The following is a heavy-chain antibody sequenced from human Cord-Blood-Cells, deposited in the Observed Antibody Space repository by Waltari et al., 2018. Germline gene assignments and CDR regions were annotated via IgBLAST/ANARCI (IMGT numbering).Heavy chain of an antibody. CDR2: INHSGST. CDR1: GGSFSGYY. D-gene: IGHD2-2*02. V-gene: IGHV4-34*01. CDR3: ARGSVVVPAAIRFHYYYGMDV. J-gene: IGHJ6*02. Sequence: QVQLQQWGAGLLKPSETLSLTCAVYGGSFSGYYCSLFRPPPGKGLEWIGEINHSGSTNYNPSLKSRVTISVDTSKNQFSLKLSSVTAADTAVYYCARGSVVVPAAIRFHYYYGMDVWGQGTTVTVSS.